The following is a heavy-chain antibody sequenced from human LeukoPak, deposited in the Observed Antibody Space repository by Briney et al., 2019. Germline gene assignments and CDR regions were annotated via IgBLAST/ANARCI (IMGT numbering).Heavy chain of an antibody. CDR3: ATNAVSSTNAHFDY. Sequence: PSETLSLTCTVSGGSMRSYAWSWIRLPPGKGLEWIGYIYYSGSTNYNPSLKSRVTISVDTSKNQFSLKLSSVTAADTAVYFCATNAVSSTNAHFDYWGQGTLVTVSS. V-gene: IGHV4-59*01. CDR1: GGSMRSYA. J-gene: IGHJ4*02. D-gene: IGHD1-1*01. CDR2: IYYSGST.